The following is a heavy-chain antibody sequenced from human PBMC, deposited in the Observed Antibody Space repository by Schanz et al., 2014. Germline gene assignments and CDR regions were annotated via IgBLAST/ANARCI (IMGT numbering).Heavy chain of an antibody. CDR3: ARGADWNLHY. CDR2: ISYLGDT. Sequence: EVQLVESGGGLVQPGGSLRLSCAASGFTLSNSDMHWVRQGTGKGLEWVSTISYLGDTYYPDSVKGRFTVSRDSGHNSLYRQMNSLRAGDAAVYYCARGADWNLHYWGQGALVTVSS. CDR1: GFTLSNSD. D-gene: IGHD1-1*01. J-gene: IGHJ4*02. V-gene: IGHV3-13*01.